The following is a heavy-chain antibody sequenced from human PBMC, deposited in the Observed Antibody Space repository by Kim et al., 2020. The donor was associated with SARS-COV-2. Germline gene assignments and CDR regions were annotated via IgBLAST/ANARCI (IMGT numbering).Heavy chain of an antibody. D-gene: IGHD3-22*01. Sequence: SLKSGVNISVATSKNQFSLKLSSVTAADTAVYYCARGGYYDSSGSDAFDIWGQGTMVTVSS. V-gene: IGHV4-59*09. CDR3: ARGGYYDSSGSDAFDI. J-gene: IGHJ3*02.